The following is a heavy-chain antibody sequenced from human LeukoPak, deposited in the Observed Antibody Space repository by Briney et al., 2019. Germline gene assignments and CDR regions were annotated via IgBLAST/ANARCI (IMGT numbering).Heavy chain of an antibody. CDR2: INHSGST. CDR1: GGSFSGYY. V-gene: IGHV4-34*01. CDR3: ARETINYFDY. D-gene: IGHD4/OR15-4a*01. J-gene: IGHJ4*02. Sequence: PSETLSLTCAVYGGSFSGYYWSWIRQPPGKGLEWIGEINHSGSTNYNPSLKSRVTISVDTSKNQFSLKLSSVTAADTAVYYCARETINYFDYWGQGTLVTVSS.